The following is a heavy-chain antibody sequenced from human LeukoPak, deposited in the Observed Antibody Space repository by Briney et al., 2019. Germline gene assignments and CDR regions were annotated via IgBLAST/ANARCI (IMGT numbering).Heavy chain of an antibody. V-gene: IGHV1-18*01. CDR1: GYTFTSYD. J-gene: IGHJ4*02. D-gene: IGHD3-10*01. Sequence: GASVKVSCKASGYTFTSYDITWVRQAPGQGLEWMGWISAYNGNTNYAQKLQGRVTMTTDTSTSTAYMELRSLRSDDTAVYYCARDRAYGPGSDYPDPDYFDYWGQGTLVTVSS. CDR2: ISAYNGNT. CDR3: ARDRAYGPGSDYPDPDYFDY.